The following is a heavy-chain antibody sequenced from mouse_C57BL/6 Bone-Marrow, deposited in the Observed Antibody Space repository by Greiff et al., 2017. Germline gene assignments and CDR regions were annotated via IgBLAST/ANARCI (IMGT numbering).Heavy chain of an antibody. Sequence: QVQLQQSGAELARPGASVKLSCTASGYTFTSYGISWVKQRTGQGLEWIGEIYPRSGNTYYNEKFKGKATLTADTSSSTAYIEHRSLTAEDSEVYYCARQYYGSHDYWGQGTTLTVSS. CDR1: GYTFTSYG. V-gene: IGHV1-81*01. J-gene: IGHJ2*01. CDR2: IYPRSGNT. CDR3: ARQYYGSHDY. D-gene: IGHD1-1*01.